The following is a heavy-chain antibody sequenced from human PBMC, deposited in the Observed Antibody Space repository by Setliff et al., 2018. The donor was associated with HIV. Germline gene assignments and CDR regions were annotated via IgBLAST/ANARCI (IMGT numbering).Heavy chain of an antibody. J-gene: IGHJ5*02. CDR3: THVNNFRAVYFAS. D-gene: IGHD3-9*01. Sequence: SGPTLVNPTQTFTLTCDFSGFSLATAGVAVGWIRQPPGKGPEWLALIYWDGDKRYNPSLKDRLTITKATSNNHVVLMMSNMDPADTATYYGTHVNNFRAVYFASWGQGTLVTVSS. CDR1: GFSLATAGVA. V-gene: IGHV2-5*02. CDR2: IYWDGDK.